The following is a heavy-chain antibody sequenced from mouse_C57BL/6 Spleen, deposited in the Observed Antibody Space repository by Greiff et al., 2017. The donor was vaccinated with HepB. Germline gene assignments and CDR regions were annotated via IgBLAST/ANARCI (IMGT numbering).Heavy chain of an antibody. CDR2: ISYDGSS. J-gene: IGHJ2*01. CDR1: GYSITSGYY. D-gene: IGHD3-3*01. CDR3: ARGAGLFDD. Sequence: EVKLQESGPGLVKPSQSLSLTCSVTGYSITSGYYWNWIRQFPGNKLEWMGYISYDGSSNYNQSLKNRIAITRDTSKNQFFLKLNYVTTEDTATYYCARGAGLFDDWGQGTTLTVSS. V-gene: IGHV3-6*01.